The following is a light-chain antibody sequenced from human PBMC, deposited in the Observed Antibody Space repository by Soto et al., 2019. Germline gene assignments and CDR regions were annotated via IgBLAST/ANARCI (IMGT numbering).Light chain of an antibody. Sequence: DIQMTQSPSSLSASVGDRVTITCRASQSINMYFKWYQFKPGKDPQLLIYAASSLKSEASSRFSGSGSGTDFTLSITAHQPQNFATYYSLRSYIVPLTFGEGTKVEIK. V-gene: IGKV1-39*01. CDR1: QSINMY. CDR3: LRSYIVPLT. J-gene: IGKJ4*01. CDR2: AAS.